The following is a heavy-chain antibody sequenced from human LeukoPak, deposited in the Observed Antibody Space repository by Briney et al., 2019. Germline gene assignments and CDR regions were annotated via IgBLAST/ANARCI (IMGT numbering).Heavy chain of an antibody. J-gene: IGHJ6*03. Sequence: GVSVKVSCKASGYTFTSYGISWVRQAPGQGLEWMGWISAYNGNTNYAQKLQGRVTMTTDTSTSTAYMELRSLRSDDTAVYYCARYYDILTGYYRYYYYMDVWGKGTTVTVSS. D-gene: IGHD3-9*01. CDR2: ISAYNGNT. V-gene: IGHV1-18*01. CDR1: GYTFTSYG. CDR3: ARYYDILTGYYRYYYYMDV.